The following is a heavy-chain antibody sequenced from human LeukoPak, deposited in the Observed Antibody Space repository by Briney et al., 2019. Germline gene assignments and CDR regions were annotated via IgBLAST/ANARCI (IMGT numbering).Heavy chain of an antibody. J-gene: IGHJ6*03. CDR1: GFTFRNYP. CDR2: ISSDGSNK. V-gene: IGHV3-30*04. Sequence: GGSLRLSCAASGFTFRNYPMHWVRQTPGKGLESVAVISSDGSNKYYTDSVKGRFTISRDNSKGTLYLQMNSLRAEDTAFYYCARDLGFGVTPFDLNCYMDVWGKGTTVTVSS. CDR3: ARDLGFGVTPFDLNCYMDV. D-gene: IGHD3-16*01.